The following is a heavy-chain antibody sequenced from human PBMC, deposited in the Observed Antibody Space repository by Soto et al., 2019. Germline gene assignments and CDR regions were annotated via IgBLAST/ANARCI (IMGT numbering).Heavy chain of an antibody. D-gene: IGHD3-22*01. CDR2: IIPILGIA. V-gene: IGHV1-69*08. Sequence: QVQLVQSGAEVKKPGSSVKVSCKASGGTFSSYTISWVRQAPGQGLEWMGRIIPILGIANYAQKFQGRVTITADKSTSTAYMELSSLRSEDTAGYYCAREHYDSSDSPWGQGTMVTVSS. J-gene: IGHJ3*01. CDR1: GGTFSSYT. CDR3: AREHYDSSDSP.